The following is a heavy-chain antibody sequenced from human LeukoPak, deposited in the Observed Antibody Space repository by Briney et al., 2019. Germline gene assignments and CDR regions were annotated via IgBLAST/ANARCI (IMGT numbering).Heavy chain of an antibody. D-gene: IGHD3-10*01. J-gene: IGHJ6*03. V-gene: IGHV3-33*06. CDR1: GFTFSSYG. CDR2: IWYDGNTK. CDR3: AKGRTYGSGSFYMDV. Sequence: GRSLRLSCAASGFTFSSYGMHWVRQAPGKGLEWAAVIWYDGNTKFYGDFVKGRFTISRDNSMNTVYLQMDSLRAEDTAVYYCAKGRTYGSGSFYMDVWGVGTTVTVSS.